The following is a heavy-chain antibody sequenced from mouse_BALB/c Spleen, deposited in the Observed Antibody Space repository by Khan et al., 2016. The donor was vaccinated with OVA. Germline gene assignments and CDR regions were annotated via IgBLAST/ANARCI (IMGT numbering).Heavy chain of an antibody. J-gene: IGHJ4*01. V-gene: IGHV9-3-1*01. CDR2: INTYTGEP. Sequence: QIQLVQSGPELKKPGETVKISCKASGYTFTNYGMNWVKQAPGKGLKWMGWINTYTGEPTYDDDFKGRFAFSLETSTSTAYLQITNLKNEDTATYFCARPPYFSYVMAYWGQGTSVTVSS. CDR3: ARPPYFSYVMAY. CDR1: GYTFTNYG.